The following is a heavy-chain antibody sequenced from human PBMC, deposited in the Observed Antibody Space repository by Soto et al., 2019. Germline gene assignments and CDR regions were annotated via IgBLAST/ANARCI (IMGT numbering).Heavy chain of an antibody. V-gene: IGHV4-38-2*01. CDR2: IYFTGTT. CDR1: GYAISSGFY. Sequence: LSLTCDVSGYAISSGFYWAWIRQPPGKRLEWIGNIYFTGTTSYNPSLKTRVTMSVDTSKNQFSLRLSSVTAADTAVFYCARVRRIGMSGSPGDSWGQGTQVTVSS. J-gene: IGHJ4*02. CDR3: ARVRRIGMSGSPGDS. D-gene: IGHD3-10*01.